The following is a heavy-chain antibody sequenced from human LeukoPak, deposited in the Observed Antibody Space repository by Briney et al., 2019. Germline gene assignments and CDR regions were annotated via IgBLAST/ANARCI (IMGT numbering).Heavy chain of an antibody. CDR2: ISSSSSYI. J-gene: IGHJ4*02. D-gene: IGHD2-2*01. Sequence: GGSLGLSCAASGFTFSSYSMNWVRQAPGKGLEWVSSISSSSSYIYYADSVKGRFTISRDSAKNSLYLQMNSLRAEDTAVYYCAREDYMYCSSTSCYLDYWGQGTLVTVSS. V-gene: IGHV3-21*01. CDR1: GFTFSSYS. CDR3: AREDYMYCSSTSCYLDY.